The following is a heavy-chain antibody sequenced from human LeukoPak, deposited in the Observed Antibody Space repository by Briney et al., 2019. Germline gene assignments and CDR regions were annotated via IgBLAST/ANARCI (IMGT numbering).Heavy chain of an antibody. D-gene: IGHD4-17*01. CDR2: IYDSGTT. Sequence: SETLSPTCTVSGGSISSYYWSWIRQPPGKGLEWIGYIYDSGTTNYNPSLKSRVTISLDTSKNQFSLNLTSVTAADTAVYHCARGSGDYATSDAEYFQHWGQGTLVTVSS. J-gene: IGHJ1*01. V-gene: IGHV4-59*01. CDR1: GGSISSYY. CDR3: ARGSGDYATSDAEYFQH.